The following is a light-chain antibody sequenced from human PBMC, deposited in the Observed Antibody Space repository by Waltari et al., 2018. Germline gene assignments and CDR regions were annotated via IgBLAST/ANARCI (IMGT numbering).Light chain of an antibody. J-gene: IGLJ2*01. Sequence: QSALTQPASVSGSPGQSITVSCTGTSSDVGSYNLVSWDQQHPGKAPKLMIYEGSKRPSGVSNRFSGSKSGNTASLTISGLQAEDEADYYCCSYAGSSTLLFGGGTKVTVL. CDR2: EGS. CDR3: CSYAGSSTLL. CDR1: SSDVGSYNL. V-gene: IGLV2-23*01.